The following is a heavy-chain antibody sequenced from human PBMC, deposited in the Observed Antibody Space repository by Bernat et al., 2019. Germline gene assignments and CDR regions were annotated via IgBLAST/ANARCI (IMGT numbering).Heavy chain of an antibody. Sequence: QVQLVESGGGVVQPGRSLRLSCAASGFTFSSYGMHWVRQAPGKGLEWVAGIWYDGSNKYYADSVKGRFTISRDNSKNTLYLQMNSLRAEDTAVYYCAREEEMVGFDYWGQGTLVTVSS. CDR1: GFTFSSYG. V-gene: IGHV3-33*01. CDR3: AREEEMVGFDY. CDR2: IWYDGSNK. J-gene: IGHJ4*02. D-gene: IGHD1-26*01.